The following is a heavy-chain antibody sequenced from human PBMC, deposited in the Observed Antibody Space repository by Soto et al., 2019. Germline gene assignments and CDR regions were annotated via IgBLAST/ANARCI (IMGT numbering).Heavy chain of an antibody. CDR3: ARYGRIETFDY. V-gene: IGHV3-30-3*01. Sequence: QVQLVESGGGVVQPGRSLRLSCAASGFTFSSYAMHWVRQTPGKGLEWVAVISYDGSNKYYADSVKGRFTISRDNSKNTLYLKMNSLRAEDTAVYYCARYGRIETFDYWGQGTLVTVSS. D-gene: IGHD2-15*01. CDR1: GFTFSSYA. CDR2: ISYDGSNK. J-gene: IGHJ4*02.